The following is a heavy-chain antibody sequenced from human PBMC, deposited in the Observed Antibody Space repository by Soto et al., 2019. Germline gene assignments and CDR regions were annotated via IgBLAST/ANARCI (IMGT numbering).Heavy chain of an antibody. J-gene: IGHJ5*02. Sequence: SETLALTCTVPGAFISGGNYYWRWIRQHPGKGLEWMGYIYYSGSTYYTTCLKSRVTISVDTSKNQFSLKLSSVTAADTAVYYCARTSSDSSGTAADPWGQGTMVTVSS. D-gene: IGHD3-22*01. CDR1: GAFISGGNYY. V-gene: IGHV4-31*03. CDR2: IYYSGST. CDR3: ARTSSDSSGTAADP.